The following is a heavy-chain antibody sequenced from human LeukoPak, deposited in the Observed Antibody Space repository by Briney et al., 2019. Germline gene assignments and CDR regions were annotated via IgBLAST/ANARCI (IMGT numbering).Heavy chain of an antibody. CDR1: GFTFSNTN. CDR3: ARVVNGYVDY. J-gene: IGHJ4*02. D-gene: IGHD2-8*01. Sequence: GGSLRLSCAASGFTFSNTNMNWVRQAPGKGLKWVSFNSASSNYIYYADSVKGRFTISRDNAQNSLYLQMNSLRAEDTAVYFCARVVNGYVDYWGQGTLVTVSS. CDR2: NSASSNYI. V-gene: IGHV3-21*06.